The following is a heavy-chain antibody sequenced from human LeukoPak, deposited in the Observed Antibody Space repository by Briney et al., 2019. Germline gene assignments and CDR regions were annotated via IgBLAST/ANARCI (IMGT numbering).Heavy chain of an antibody. Sequence: GGSLRLSWAASGFTFSHYAMSWVRQAQGKGLEWVSGISGSGANTYYADSVKGRFTISIDNSKSTLYLQMSSLRAEDTALYYCAKSSEYNNYGIDYWGQGTLVTVSS. CDR2: ISGSGANT. D-gene: IGHD4-11*01. CDR3: AKSSEYNNYGIDY. V-gene: IGHV3-23*01. J-gene: IGHJ4*02. CDR1: GFTFSHYA.